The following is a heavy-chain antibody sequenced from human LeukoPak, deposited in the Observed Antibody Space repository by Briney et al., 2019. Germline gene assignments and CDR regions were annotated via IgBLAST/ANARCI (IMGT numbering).Heavy chain of an antibody. J-gene: IGHJ4*02. CDR3: ARDTSSGYVDY. CDR2: IIPILGIA. CDR1: GGTFSSYT. Sequence: GASVKVSCKASGGTFSSYTISWVRQAPGQGLEWMGRIIPILGIANYAQKFQGRVTTTADKSTSTAYMELSSLRSEDTAVYYCARDTSSGYVDYWGQGTLVTVSS. V-gene: IGHV1-69*04. D-gene: IGHD3-22*01.